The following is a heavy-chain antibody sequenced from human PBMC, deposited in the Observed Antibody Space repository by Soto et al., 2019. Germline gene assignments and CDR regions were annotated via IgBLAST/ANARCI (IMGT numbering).Heavy chain of an antibody. CDR3: ARGSQHYGYGFDP. CDR1: GYTFTGYY. D-gene: IGHD4-17*01. V-gene: IGHV1-2*04. Sequence: QVQLVQSGAEVKKPGASVKVSCKASGYTFTGYYMHWVRQAPGQGLAWMGWINPNSGGTNYAQKFQGWVTMPRDTSISTAYMELSRLRSDDTAVYYCARGSQHYGYGFDPWGQGTLVTVSS. J-gene: IGHJ5*02. CDR2: INPNSGGT.